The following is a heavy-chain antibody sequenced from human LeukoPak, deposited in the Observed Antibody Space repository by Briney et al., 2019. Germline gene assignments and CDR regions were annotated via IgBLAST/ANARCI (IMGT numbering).Heavy chain of an antibody. J-gene: IGHJ5*02. CDR3: AKSPMLMGATRWFDP. Sequence: GGSLRLSCAASGFTFRSYAMAWVRQAPGKGLQWATSISGNGERTYHADSMKGRLMISRDNSKNTLYLQMSNLRAEDTALYYCAKSPMLMGATRWFDPWGQGTLVTVSS. D-gene: IGHD1-26*01. CDR2: ISGNGERT. V-gene: IGHV3-23*01. CDR1: GFTFRSYA.